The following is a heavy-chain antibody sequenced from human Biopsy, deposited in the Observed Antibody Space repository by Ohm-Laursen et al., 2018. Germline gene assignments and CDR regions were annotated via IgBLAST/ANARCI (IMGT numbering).Heavy chain of an antibody. CDR1: GYTFTTYY. Sequence: ASVKVSCKASGYTFTTYYIHWVRQAPGQGLEWMGGIIGIFRTAHYAQKFQGRVTITADEFMSTAYMELSSLRSEDTAVYFCARSGGYNWNNGWFDPWGQGTLVIVSS. CDR2: IIGIFRTA. CDR3: ARSGGYNWNNGWFDP. V-gene: IGHV1-69*13. J-gene: IGHJ5*02. D-gene: IGHD1/OR15-1a*01.